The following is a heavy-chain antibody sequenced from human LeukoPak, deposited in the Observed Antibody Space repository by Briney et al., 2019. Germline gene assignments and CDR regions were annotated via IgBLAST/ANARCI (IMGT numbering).Heavy chain of an antibody. CDR3: ARQSEVAARSFDP. CDR2: IYYSGST. D-gene: IGHD2-15*01. V-gene: IGHV4-30-4*01. Sequence: SETLSLTCTVSGGSLSSGDYYWSWLRQPPGRGLEWIGYIYYSGSTYYNPSLKSRVTISVDTSKNQFSLKLSSVTAADTAVYHCARQSEVAARSFDPWGQGTLVTVSS. J-gene: IGHJ5*02. CDR1: GGSLSSGDYY.